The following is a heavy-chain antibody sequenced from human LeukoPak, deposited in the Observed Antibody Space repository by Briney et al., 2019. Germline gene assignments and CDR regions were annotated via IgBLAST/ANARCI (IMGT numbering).Heavy chain of an antibody. CDR3: ARARGFDY. D-gene: IGHD6-6*01. J-gene: IGHJ4*02. CDR1: GFTFGGHW. CDR2: IKEDGSEK. Sequence: GGSLRLSCAASGFTFGGHWMSWVRQAPGKGLEWVANIKEDGSEKYYVDSVRGRFTISRDNAKNSLYLQMNSLRAEDTAVYYCARARGFDYWGQGTLVSVLS. V-gene: IGHV3-7*01.